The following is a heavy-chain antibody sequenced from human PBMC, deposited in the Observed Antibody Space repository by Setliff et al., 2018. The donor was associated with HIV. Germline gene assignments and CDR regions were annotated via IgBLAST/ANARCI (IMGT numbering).Heavy chain of an antibody. CDR3: ARDKGPYNFWSGYDTHYFDY. CDR2: ISSSGSST. J-gene: IGHJ4*02. CDR1: GFTFSTYE. D-gene: IGHD3-3*01. V-gene: IGHV3-48*03. Sequence: PGGSLRLSCAASGFTFSTYEMNWVRQAPGKGPEWVSYISSSGSSTSYADSVKGRFTISRDNAKNTLYLQMNSLRAEDTAVYYCARDKGPYNFWSGYDTHYFDYWGQGTLVTVSS.